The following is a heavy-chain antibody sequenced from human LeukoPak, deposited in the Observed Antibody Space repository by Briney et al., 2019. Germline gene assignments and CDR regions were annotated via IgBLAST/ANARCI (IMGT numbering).Heavy chain of an antibody. CDR2: ISAYNGNT. CDR3: ARGITALQYISSSFDY. Sequence: ASVKVSCKASGYTFTSYGISWVRQAPGQGLEWMGWISAYNGNTNYAQKLQGRVTMTTDTSTSTAYMELRSLRSDDTAVYYCARGITALQYISSSFDYWGPGTLVTVSS. V-gene: IGHV1-18*01. CDR1: GYTFTSYG. D-gene: IGHD6-6*01. J-gene: IGHJ4*02.